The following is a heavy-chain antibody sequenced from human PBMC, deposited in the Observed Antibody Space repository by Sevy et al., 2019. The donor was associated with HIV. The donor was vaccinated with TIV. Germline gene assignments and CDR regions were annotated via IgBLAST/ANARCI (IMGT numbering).Heavy chain of an antibody. CDR2: INGRGGSA. CDR1: GFTFSSFA. J-gene: IGHJ4*02. V-gene: IGHV3-23*01. CDR3: ARPTPRIAPSSAAFFDY. D-gene: IGHD1-26*01. Sequence: GGSLRLSCAASGFTFSSFAMSWVRHIPGKGLEWVSTINGRGGSAYYADSVKDRFTLSRDNSNNTVFLQMNRLRDEDTAVYYCARPTPRIAPSSAAFFDYWGQGTLVTVSS.